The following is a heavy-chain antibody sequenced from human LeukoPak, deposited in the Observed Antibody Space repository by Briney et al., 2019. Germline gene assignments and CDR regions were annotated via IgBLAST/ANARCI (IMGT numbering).Heavy chain of an antibody. Sequence: SETLSLTCTVSGGSISSGDYYWSWIHQPPGKGLEWIRYIYYTGSTSYNPSLKNRVIILVDTSKNQFSLKLSSVTAADTAVYYCARGPNYIWGSYQYFDYWGQGTLVTVSS. D-gene: IGHD3-16*02. J-gene: IGHJ4*02. CDR1: GGSISSGDYY. V-gene: IGHV4-30-4*01. CDR3: ARGPNYIWGSYQYFDY. CDR2: IYYTGST.